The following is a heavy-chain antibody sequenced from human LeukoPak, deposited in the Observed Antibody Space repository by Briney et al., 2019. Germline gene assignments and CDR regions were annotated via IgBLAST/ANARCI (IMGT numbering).Heavy chain of an antibody. CDR1: GYTFTGYY. CDR2: INPNSGGT. Sequence: ASVKVSCKASGYTFTGYYMHWVRQAPGQGLEWMGWINPNSGGTNYAQKFQGRVTMTRDTSISTAYMELSRLRSDDTAVYYCARESTSVVTAPHNWFDPWGQGTLVTVSS. V-gene: IGHV1-2*02. J-gene: IGHJ5*02. D-gene: IGHD2-21*02. CDR3: ARESTSVVTAPHNWFDP.